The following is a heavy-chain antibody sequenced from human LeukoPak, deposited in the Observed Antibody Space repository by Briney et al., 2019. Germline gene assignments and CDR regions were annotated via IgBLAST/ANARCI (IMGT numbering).Heavy chain of an antibody. V-gene: IGHV4-39*07. CDR3: ARASHDYGDYSHFDY. CDR1: GGSISSTSYY. Sequence: SETLSLTCSVSGGSISSTSYYWAWIRQPPGKGLEWIGTIYYDESTYYNPSLKGRVTISVDKSKNQFSLKLSSVTAADTAVYYCARASHDYGDYSHFDYWGQGTLVTVSS. J-gene: IGHJ4*02. CDR2: IYYDEST. D-gene: IGHD4-17*01.